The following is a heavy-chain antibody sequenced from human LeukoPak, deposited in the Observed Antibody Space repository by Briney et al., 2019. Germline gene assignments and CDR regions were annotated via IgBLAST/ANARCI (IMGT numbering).Heavy chain of an antibody. D-gene: IGHD2-2*01. V-gene: IGHV3-21*01. CDR3: ARDGMYCSSTSCYWGDKYYYYGMDV. CDR2: ISSSSSYI. Sequence: GGSLRLSCAASGFTFSSYSMNWVRQAPGKGLEWVSSISSSSSYIYYADSVKGRFTISRDNAKNSLYLQMNSLRAEDTAVYYCARDGMYCSSTSCYWGDKYYYYGMDVWGKGITVTVSS. J-gene: IGHJ6*04. CDR1: GFTFSSYS.